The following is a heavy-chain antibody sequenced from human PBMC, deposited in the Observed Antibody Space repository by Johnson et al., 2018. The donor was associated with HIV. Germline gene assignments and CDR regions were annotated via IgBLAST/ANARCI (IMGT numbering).Heavy chain of an antibody. CDR1: GFTFSSYA. CDR3: ARDDGGGGDAFDI. J-gene: IGHJ3*02. CDR2: ISYDGSNK. D-gene: IGHD2-15*01. V-gene: IGHV3-30*04. Sequence: QVQLVESGGGVVQPGRSLRLSCAASGFTFSSYAMHWVRQAPGTGLEWVAVISYDGSNKYYADSVKVRFTISRDNSKNTLYLQMNSLRAEDTAVYYCARDDGGGGDAFDIWGQGTMVTVSS.